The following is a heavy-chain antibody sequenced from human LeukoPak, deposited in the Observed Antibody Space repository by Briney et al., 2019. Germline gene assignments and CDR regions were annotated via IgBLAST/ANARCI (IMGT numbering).Heavy chain of an antibody. D-gene: IGHD5-24*01. J-gene: IGHJ4*02. CDR2: ISGSGSSA. Sequence: GGSLRLSCAASGFTFSSYAMTWVRQAPGKGLEWVSAISGSGSSAYYADSVKGRFTISRDNSKNTLYLQMNSLRAEDTAVYYCARTAVSGDGYKIGFFDYWGQGILVTVS. V-gene: IGHV3-23*01. CDR1: GFTFSSYA. CDR3: ARTAVSGDGYKIGFFDY.